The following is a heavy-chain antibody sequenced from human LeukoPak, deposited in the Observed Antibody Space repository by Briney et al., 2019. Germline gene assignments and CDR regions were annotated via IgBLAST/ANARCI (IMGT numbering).Heavy chain of an antibody. D-gene: IGHD6-13*01. CDR3: ARVEQLVTPFYYYGMDI. Sequence: GGSLRLSCAASGFTFSSYAMHWVRRAPGKGLERVAVISYDGSNKYYADSVKGRFTISRDNSKNTLYLQMNSLTAEDTAVYYCARVEQLVTPFYYYGMDIWGQGTTVTVSS. CDR2: ISYDGSNK. CDR1: GFTFSSYA. J-gene: IGHJ6*02. V-gene: IGHV3-30-3*01.